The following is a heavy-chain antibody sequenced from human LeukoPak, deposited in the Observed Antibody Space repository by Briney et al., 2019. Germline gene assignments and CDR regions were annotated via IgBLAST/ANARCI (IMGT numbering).Heavy chain of an antibody. CDR2: IYYSGST. CDR3: ARNDYGARYYGLDV. J-gene: IGHJ6*02. V-gene: IGHV4-59*08. Sequence: SETLSLTCTVSGGSISSYYWSWIRQPPGKGMEWIGYIYYSGSTNYNPSLKSRVTISVDTSKNQFSLKLSSVTAADTAVYYCARNDYGARYYGLDVWGQGTTVTVSS. CDR1: GGSISSYY. D-gene: IGHD4-17*01.